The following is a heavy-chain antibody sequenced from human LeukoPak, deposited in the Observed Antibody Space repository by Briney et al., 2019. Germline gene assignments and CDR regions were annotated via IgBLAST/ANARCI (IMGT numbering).Heavy chain of an antibody. D-gene: IGHD6-19*01. CDR2: ISSGRGTT. CDR3: AKAGIAVPATPEY. CDR1: GFTFSNYA. V-gene: IGHV3-23*01. Sequence: GGSLRLSCAASGFTFSNYAMNWVRQAPGKGLEWVSVISSGRGTTYYSDSVKGRFIISRDNSKNTLYLQMNSLRVDDTALYYCAKAGIAVPATPEYCGQGTQVTVSS. J-gene: IGHJ4*02.